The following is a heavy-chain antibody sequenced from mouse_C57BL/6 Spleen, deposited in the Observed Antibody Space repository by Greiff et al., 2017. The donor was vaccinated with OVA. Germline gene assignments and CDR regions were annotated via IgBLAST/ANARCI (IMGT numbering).Heavy chain of an antibody. V-gene: IGHV5-6*01. D-gene: IGHD2-1*01. CDR3: ADEGNFGFAY. CDR1: GFTFSSYG. Sequence: EVQRVESGGDLVKPGGSLKLSCAASGFTFSSYGMSWVRQTPDKGLEWVATISSGGSYTYYPDSVKGRFTISRGNAKKTLYLQMSSLKAVDTAMYDCADEGNFGFAYWGQGTLVTVSA. CDR2: ISSGGSYT. J-gene: IGHJ3*01.